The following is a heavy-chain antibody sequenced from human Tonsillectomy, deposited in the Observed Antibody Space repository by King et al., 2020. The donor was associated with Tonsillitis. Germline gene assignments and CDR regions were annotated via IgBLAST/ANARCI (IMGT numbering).Heavy chain of an antibody. Sequence: QVQLVESGGGVVQPGRSLRLSCAASGFTFRNYAMHWVRQAPGKGLEWVAIISYDGTNKFYADSVKGRFTISRDSSKNTLYLQMHSLRGEDTAVYYCARDRGSWVLDIDYWGQGTLVTVSS. CDR2: ISYDGTNK. CDR1: GFTFRNYA. J-gene: IGHJ4*02. D-gene: IGHD1-26*01. V-gene: IGHV3-30*04. CDR3: ARDRGSWVLDIDY.